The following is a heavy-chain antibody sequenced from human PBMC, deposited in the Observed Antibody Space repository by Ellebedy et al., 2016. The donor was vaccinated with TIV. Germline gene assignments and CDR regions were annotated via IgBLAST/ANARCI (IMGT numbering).Heavy chain of an antibody. CDR3: AKAGRYCSSTSCYYYYYMDV. CDR2: ISGSGGST. CDR1: GFIFSTYA. J-gene: IGHJ6*03. Sequence: GGSLRLXXAASGFIFSTYALHWVRQAPGKGLEWVSAISGSGGSTYYADSVKGRFTISRDNSKNTLYLQMNSLRAEDTAVYYCAKAGRYCSSTSCYYYYYMDVWGKGTTVTVSS. D-gene: IGHD2-2*01. V-gene: IGHV3-23*01.